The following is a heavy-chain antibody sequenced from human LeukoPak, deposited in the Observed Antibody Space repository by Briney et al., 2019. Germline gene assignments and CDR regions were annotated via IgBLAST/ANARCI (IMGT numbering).Heavy chain of an antibody. V-gene: IGHV1-3*01. CDR3: AREVGGWFDY. Sequence: ASVKVSCKASGYTFSSYAIHWVRQAPGQRLEWMGWINAGDGNTKYSQKFKGRVTITRDTSASTAYMELSSLRSEDTAVYYCAREVGGWFDYWGQGILVTVSS. CDR1: GYTFSSYA. D-gene: IGHD6-19*01. J-gene: IGHJ4*02. CDR2: INAGDGNT.